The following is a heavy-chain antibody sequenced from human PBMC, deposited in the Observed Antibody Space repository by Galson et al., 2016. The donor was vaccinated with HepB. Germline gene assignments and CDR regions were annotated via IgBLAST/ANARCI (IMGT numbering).Heavy chain of an antibody. CDR1: GGSFSSYA. J-gene: IGHJ5*02. D-gene: IGHD3-10*01. Sequence: SVKVSCKASGGSFSSYAISWVRQAPGHGLEWMGEIIPMFGTVNYAQKFQGRITITADESTRTAYMELNSLKSEDTAVYYCARASGGLFDPWGQGTLVTVSS. CDR3: ARASGGLFDP. CDR2: IIPMFGTV. V-gene: IGHV1-69*13.